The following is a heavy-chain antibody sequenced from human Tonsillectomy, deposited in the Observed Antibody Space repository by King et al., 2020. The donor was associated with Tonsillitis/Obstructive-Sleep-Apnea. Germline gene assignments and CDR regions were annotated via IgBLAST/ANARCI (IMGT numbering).Heavy chain of an antibody. Sequence: QLQESGPGLVKPSETLSLTCTVSGGSISSYYWSWIRQPPGKGLEWIGYIYYSGSTNYNPSLKSRVTISVDTSKNQFSLKLSSVTAADTAVYYCARVVVVPAAIVGDNWLDPWGQGTLVTVSS. J-gene: IGHJ5*02. D-gene: IGHD2-2*02. CDR3: ARVVVVPAAIVGDNWLDP. CDR2: IYYSGST. V-gene: IGHV4-59*01. CDR1: GGSISSYY.